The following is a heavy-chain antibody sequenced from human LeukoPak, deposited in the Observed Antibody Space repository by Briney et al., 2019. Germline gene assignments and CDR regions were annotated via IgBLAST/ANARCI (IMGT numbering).Heavy chain of an antibody. V-gene: IGHV3-48*01. CDR2: ISASGSAI. D-gene: IGHD1-1*01. CDR1: GFPVSSYS. CDR3: VRVKGTYFDY. Sequence: GGSLRLSCAASGFPVSSYSMNWVRQAPGKGLEWISYISASGSAIYYVDSVKGRVTVSRDNARNSLFLQMDSPRAEDTAVYYCVRVKGTYFDYWGPGTLVTVSS. J-gene: IGHJ4*02.